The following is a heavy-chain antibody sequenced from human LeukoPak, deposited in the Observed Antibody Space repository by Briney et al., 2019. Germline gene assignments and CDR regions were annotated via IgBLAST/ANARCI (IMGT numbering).Heavy chain of an antibody. CDR2: INPNSGDT. V-gene: IGHV1-2*02. Sequence: ASVKVSCKASGYTFTGYYMHWVRQAPGQGLEWMGWINPNSGDTNYAQKFQGRVTMTRDTSISTAYMELSRLRSDDTAVYYCARARWDSSSWYYYYMDVWGKGTTVTVSS. CDR1: GYTFTGYY. D-gene: IGHD6-13*01. J-gene: IGHJ6*03. CDR3: ARARWDSSSWYYYYMDV.